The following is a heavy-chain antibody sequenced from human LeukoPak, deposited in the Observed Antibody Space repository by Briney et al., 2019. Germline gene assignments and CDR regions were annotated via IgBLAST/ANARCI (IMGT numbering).Heavy chain of an antibody. D-gene: IGHD5-12*01. Sequence: PGGSLRLSCAASGFTFSSYSMNWVRQAPGKGLEWVSSISSSSSYIYYADSVKGRFTISRDNSKNTLYLQMNSLRAEDTAVYYCAKVIGLTRYSGYDSTREFDAFDIWGQGTMVTVSS. CDR3: AKVIGLTRYSGYDSTREFDAFDI. CDR1: GFTFSSYS. J-gene: IGHJ3*02. V-gene: IGHV3-21*01. CDR2: ISSSSSYI.